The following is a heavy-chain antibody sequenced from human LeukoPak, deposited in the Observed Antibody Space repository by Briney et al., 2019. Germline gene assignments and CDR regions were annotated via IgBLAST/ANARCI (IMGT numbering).Heavy chain of an antibody. Sequence: ASVKVSCKASGGTFSSYAISWVRQAPGQGLEWMGRIIPILGIANYAQKFQGRVTITADKSTSTAYMELSSLRSEDTAVYYCARDAIFGVVNPFDPWGQGTLVTVSS. J-gene: IGHJ5*02. CDR3: ARDAIFGVVNPFDP. CDR2: IIPILGIA. V-gene: IGHV1-69*04. CDR1: GGTFSSYA. D-gene: IGHD3-3*01.